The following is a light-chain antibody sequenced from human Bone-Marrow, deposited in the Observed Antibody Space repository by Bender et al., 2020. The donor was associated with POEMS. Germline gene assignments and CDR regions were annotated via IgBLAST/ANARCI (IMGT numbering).Light chain of an antibody. V-gene: IGLV1-47*01. CDR2: RND. CDR1: NSNTGSNF. J-gene: IGLJ2*01. Sequence: QSVLTQPPSASGTLGQRVNIFCSGSNSNTGSNFVYWYQHLPGTAPKLLMYRNDQRPSGVSDRFSGSKTGTSAYLAISGLRSGETTDYYCAAWGDRLRSVIFGGGTKLTVL. CDR3: AAWGDRLRSVI.